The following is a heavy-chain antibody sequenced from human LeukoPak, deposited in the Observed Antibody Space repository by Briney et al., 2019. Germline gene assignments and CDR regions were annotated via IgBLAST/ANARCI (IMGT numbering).Heavy chain of an antibody. CDR3: AKDPGYYDSF. V-gene: IGHV3-30*02. Sequence: TGGSLRLSCAASGFTLSSYGVHWVRQAPGKGLEWVAFIRYDGSNKYYADSMKGRFTISRDNSKNTLYLQMNSLRAEDTAVYYCAKDPGYYDSFWGQGTLVTVSS. J-gene: IGHJ4*02. CDR1: GFTLSSYG. CDR2: IRYDGSNK. D-gene: IGHD3-22*01.